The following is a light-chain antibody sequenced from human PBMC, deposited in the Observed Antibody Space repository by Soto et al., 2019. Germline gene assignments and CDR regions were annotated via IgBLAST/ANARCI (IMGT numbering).Light chain of an antibody. J-gene: IGKJ4*01. CDR1: QSLLYTSNNRNY. CDR2: WAS. Sequence: DTVMTQSPDSLAVSLGERATINCKSRQSLLYTSNNRNYLDWYQQKPGQSPKLLTYWASTRESGVPDRFSGSGSSKYLTRTVSVLQAEDVGVYYCQQYYGSPLSVGGGTEGDIK. V-gene: IGKV4-1*01. CDR3: QQYYGSPLS.